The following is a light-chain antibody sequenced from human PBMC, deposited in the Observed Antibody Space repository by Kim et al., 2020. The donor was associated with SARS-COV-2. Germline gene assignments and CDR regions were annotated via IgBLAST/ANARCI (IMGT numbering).Light chain of an antibody. Sequence: QSALTQPPSASGSPGQSVTISCTGTSSDVGASDYVSWYQQHPGKAPKVLIYEVHKRPSGVPDRCSGSKYGNTDSLRVTGLQAEDEADYYCSSYEVNYRVVFGGGTQLTVL. V-gene: IGLV2-8*01. CDR1: SSDVGASDY. CDR3: SSYEVNYRVV. J-gene: IGLJ2*01. CDR2: EVH.